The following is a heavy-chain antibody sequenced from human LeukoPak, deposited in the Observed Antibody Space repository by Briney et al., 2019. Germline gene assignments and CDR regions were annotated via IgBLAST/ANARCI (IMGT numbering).Heavy chain of an antibody. J-gene: IGHJ4*02. CDR3: ARAGYSRFVDDLDY. V-gene: IGHV1-69*13. D-gene: IGHD1-26*01. CDR1: GGTFSSYA. Sequence: SVKVSCKASGGTFSSYAISWVRQAPGQGLEWMGGIIPIFGTANYAQKFQGRVTITADESTSTAYMELSSLRSEDTAVYFCARAGYSRFVDDLDYWGQGTLVTVSS. CDR2: IIPIFGTA.